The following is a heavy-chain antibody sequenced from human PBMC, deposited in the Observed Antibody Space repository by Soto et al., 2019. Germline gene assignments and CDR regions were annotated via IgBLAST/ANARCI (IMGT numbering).Heavy chain of an antibody. CDR1: GYTFTSYA. V-gene: IGHV1-3*01. J-gene: IGHJ5*02. D-gene: IGHD1-26*01. CDR2: INAGNGNT. Sequence: GASVKVSCKASGYTFTSYAMHWVHQAPGQRLEWMGWINAGNGNTKYSQKFQGRVTITRDTSASIAYMELSSLRSEDTAVYYCAGVGAYGAPVEWFDPWGQGTLVTVSS. CDR3: AGVGAYGAPVEWFDP.